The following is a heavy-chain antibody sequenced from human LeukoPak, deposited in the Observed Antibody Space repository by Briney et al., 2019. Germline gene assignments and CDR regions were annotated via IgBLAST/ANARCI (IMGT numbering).Heavy chain of an antibody. V-gene: IGHV3-11*01. CDR1: GFTFSDYY. J-gene: IGHJ1*01. Sequence: GGSLRLSCAASGFTFSDYYMSWIRQAPGKGLEWVSFISSSGTDIFYADSMKGRFTISRDNPKNSLYLQMNSLRAEDTAVYYCVRYCSSTSCYIGSGEYFQHWGQGTLVAVSS. CDR2: ISSSGTDI. D-gene: IGHD2-2*02. CDR3: VRYCSSTSCYIGSGEYFQH.